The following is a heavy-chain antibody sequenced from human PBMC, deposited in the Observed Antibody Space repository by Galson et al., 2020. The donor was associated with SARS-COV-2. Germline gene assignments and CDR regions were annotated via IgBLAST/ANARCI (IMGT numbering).Heavy chain of an antibody. CDR2: IGTAGDT. V-gene: IGHV3-13*01. CDR1: GFTFSSYD. Sequence: GESLKISCAASGFTFSSYDMHWVRQATGKGLEWVSAIGTAGDTYYPGSVKGRFTISRENAKNSLYLQMNSLRAGDTAVYYCARGTSSGSYYNLKYYFDYWGQGTLVTVSS. J-gene: IGHJ4*02. CDR3: ARGTSSGSYYNLKYYFDY. D-gene: IGHD3-10*01.